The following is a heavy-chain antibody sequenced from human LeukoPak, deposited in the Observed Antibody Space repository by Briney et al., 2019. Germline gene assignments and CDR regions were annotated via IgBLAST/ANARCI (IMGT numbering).Heavy chain of an antibody. V-gene: IGHV1-46*01. Sequence: ASVEVSCKASGYSFTSHYMHWVRQAPGQGLEWLGLINPSGSSTLYAQKFQGRVTMTRDMSTTTDYMELSSLRSEDTAVYYCARDNSVGDVAWWFDPWGQGTLVTVSS. CDR2: INPSGSST. D-gene: IGHD1-26*01. J-gene: IGHJ5*02. CDR3: ARDNSVGDVAWWFDP. CDR1: GYSFTSHY.